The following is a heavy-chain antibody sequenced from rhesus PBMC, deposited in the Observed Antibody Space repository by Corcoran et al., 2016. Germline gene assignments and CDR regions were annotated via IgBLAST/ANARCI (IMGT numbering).Heavy chain of an antibody. V-gene: IGHV4-127*01. Sequence: QVPLQESGPGLVKPSETLSLPCAVSGYSLSSGYGCSWIRQPPVTGLEWIGYIGGSRGITNYNPSLKSRVTRSKDTSKNQVALKLSAVTAADTAVYYGARTSGQWGGDYWGQGVRVTVSS. CDR1: GYSLSSGYG. CDR2: IGGSRGIT. J-gene: IGHJ4*01. D-gene: IGHD5-24*01. CDR3: ARTSGQWGGDY.